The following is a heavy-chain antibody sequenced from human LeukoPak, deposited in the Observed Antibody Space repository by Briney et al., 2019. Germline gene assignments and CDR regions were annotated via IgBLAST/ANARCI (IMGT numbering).Heavy chain of an antibody. Sequence: PSETLSLTCAVSGDSISRFHWSWIRQPPGKGLEWVGYLFFNVGPNYNPSLKSRGTISLDTSKNQFSLKLSSVTAADTAVYYCARGYPPTRIKSEWFDSWGQGILVTVSS. J-gene: IGHJ5*01. D-gene: IGHD2-15*01. CDR1: GDSISRFH. CDR3: ARGYPPTRIKSEWFDS. V-gene: IGHV4-59*01. CDR2: LFFNVGP.